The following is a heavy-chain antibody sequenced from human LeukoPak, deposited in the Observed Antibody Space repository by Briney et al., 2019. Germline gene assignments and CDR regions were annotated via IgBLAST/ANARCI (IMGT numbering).Heavy chain of an antibody. J-gene: IGHJ4*02. V-gene: IGHV1-18*01. CDR3: ARQYCSSTSCYYKTYYFDY. CDR2: ISAYNGNT. D-gene: IGHD2-2*01. CDR1: GYTFTSYG. Sequence: ASVKVSCKASGYTFTSYGISWVRQAPGQGLEWMGWISAYNGNTNYAQKLQGRVTMTTDTSTSTAYMELSSLRSEDTAVYYCARQYCSSTSCYYKTYYFDYWGQGTLVTVSS.